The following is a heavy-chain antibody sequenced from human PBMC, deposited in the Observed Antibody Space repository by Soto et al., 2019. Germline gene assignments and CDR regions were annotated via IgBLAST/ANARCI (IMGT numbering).Heavy chain of an antibody. CDR3: AKERSSGWSFDY. V-gene: IGHV3-23*01. D-gene: IGHD6-19*01. Sequence: EVQLLESGGGLVQPGGSLRLSCAASGFTFSTYAMNWVRQAPGKGLEWVSGISGSGDSTYYADSVKGRFTGSRDNSKNTLYLQMNSLRAEDTAVFYCAKERSSGWSFDYWGQGPLVTVSS. CDR2: ISGSGDST. CDR1: GFTFSTYA. J-gene: IGHJ4*02.